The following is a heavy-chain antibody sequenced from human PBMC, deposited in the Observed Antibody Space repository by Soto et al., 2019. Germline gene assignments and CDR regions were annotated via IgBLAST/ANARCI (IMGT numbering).Heavy chain of an antibody. J-gene: IGHJ6*02. CDR3: ARDSSIAVAGRYHYYYYGMDV. V-gene: IGHV4-4*02. CDR2: IYHSGST. Sequence: QVQLQESGPGLVKPSGTLSLTCAVSGGSISSSNWWSWVRQPPGKGLEWIGEIYHSGSTNYNPSLKSRVTISVDKSKNQFSLKLSSVTAADTAVYYCARDSSIAVAGRYHYYYYGMDVWGQGTTVTVSS. CDR1: GGSISSSNW. D-gene: IGHD6-19*01.